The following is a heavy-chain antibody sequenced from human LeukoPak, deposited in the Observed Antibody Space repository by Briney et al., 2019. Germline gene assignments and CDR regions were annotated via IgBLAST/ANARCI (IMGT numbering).Heavy chain of an antibody. CDR2: IKSKTDGGTT. V-gene: IGHV3-15*01. D-gene: IGHD1-26*01. Sequence: GGSLRLSCAASGFTFSNAWMTWVRQAPGKGLEWVGRIKSKTDGGTTDYAAPVKGRITISRDDSKNTLYLQMNSLKTEDTAVYYCTTPPGNYYAWAYFQHWGQGTLVTVSS. CDR1: GFTFSNAW. CDR3: TTPPGNYYAWAYFQH. J-gene: IGHJ1*01.